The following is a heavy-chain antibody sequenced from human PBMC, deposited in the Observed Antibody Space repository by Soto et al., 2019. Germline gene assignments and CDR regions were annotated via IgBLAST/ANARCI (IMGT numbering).Heavy chain of an antibody. D-gene: IGHD3-3*01. V-gene: IGHV3-23*01. CDR1: GFTLSAYT. J-gene: IGHJ4*02. CDR3: ARDRQPEGIWTIDH. Sequence: EVQLLESGGGVVQRGGSLRLSCAASGFTLSAYTLSWVRQGPRQGLDWVSTVFSSGNTYYAASAKSRFTVSRDIFQNTLFLHMDGLREEGSAIYFCARDRQPEGIWTIDHRGQGTLVTDSS. CDR2: VFSSGNT.